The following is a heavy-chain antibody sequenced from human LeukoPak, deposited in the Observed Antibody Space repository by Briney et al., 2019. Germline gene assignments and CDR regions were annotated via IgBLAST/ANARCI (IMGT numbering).Heavy chain of an antibody. CDR2: INHSGST. V-gene: IGHV4-34*01. Sequence: PSETLSLTCAVYGGSFSGYYWSWIRQPPGEGLEWIGEINHSGSTNYNPSLKSRVTISVDTSKNQFSLKLSSVTAADTAVYYCARGPHVLLWFGELFGFDPWGQGTLVTVSS. CDR3: ARGPHVLLWFGELFGFDP. D-gene: IGHD3-10*01. J-gene: IGHJ5*02. CDR1: GGSFSGYY.